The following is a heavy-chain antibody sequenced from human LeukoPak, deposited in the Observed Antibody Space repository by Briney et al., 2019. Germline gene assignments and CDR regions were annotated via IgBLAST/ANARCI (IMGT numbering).Heavy chain of an antibody. Sequence: GGSLRLSCAASGFPFSSDAMHWVRQAPGEGVEYVSAISSNGGTTHYGNSVKGRFAISRDNSKNTLYLQMGSLRAEDMAVYYCASLYSSVDYWGQGTLVTVSS. D-gene: IGHD3-16*01. CDR3: ASLYSSVDY. J-gene: IGHJ4*02. V-gene: IGHV3-64*01. CDR2: ISSNGGTT. CDR1: GFPFSSDA.